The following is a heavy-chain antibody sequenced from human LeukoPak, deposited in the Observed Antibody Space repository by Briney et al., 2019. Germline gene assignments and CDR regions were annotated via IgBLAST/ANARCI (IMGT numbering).Heavy chain of an antibody. CDR1: GFTFNNYN. CDR2: ISFSTTTI. CDR3: ARGGPIVVVTATDY. D-gene: IGHD2-21*02. V-gene: IGHV3-48*01. J-gene: IGHJ4*02. Sequence: GGSLRLSCAASGFTFNNYNMNWVRQAPGKGLEWVSFISFSTTTIYYADSVKGRFTISRDNAKNSLYLQMNSLRAEDTAVYYCARGGPIVVVTATDYWGQGTLVTVSS.